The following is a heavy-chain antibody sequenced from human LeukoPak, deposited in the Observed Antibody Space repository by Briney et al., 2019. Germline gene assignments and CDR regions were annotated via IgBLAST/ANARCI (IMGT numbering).Heavy chain of an antibody. J-gene: IGHJ6*02. Sequence: GRSLRLSCAASGFTFDDYAMHWVRQAPGKGLEWVSGISWNSGSIGYADSVKGRFTISRDNSKNTLYLQMNSLRAEGTAVYYCAKRRDIVVVPRAYGYGMDVWGQGTTVTVSS. CDR2: ISWNSGSI. V-gene: IGHV3-9*01. CDR3: AKRRDIVVVPRAYGYGMDV. D-gene: IGHD2-2*01. CDR1: GFTFDDYA.